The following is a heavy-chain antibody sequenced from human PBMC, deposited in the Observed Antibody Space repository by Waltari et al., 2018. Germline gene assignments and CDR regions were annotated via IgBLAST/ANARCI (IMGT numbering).Heavy chain of an antibody. D-gene: IGHD3-16*02. CDR2: IYYSGST. J-gene: IGHJ4*02. Sequence: QGQLQESGPGLVKPSETLSLTCTVSGGSISGYYWLWIRQRPAKGLEWIGYIYYSGSTNYNPALNSRVTITVDTSKTQFSLKLSSVTAADTAVHYCARVHYYYIWGSYRYAGYFDYWGQGTLVTVSS. CDR3: ARVHYYYIWGSYRYAGYFDY. V-gene: IGHV4-59*01. CDR1: GGSISGYY.